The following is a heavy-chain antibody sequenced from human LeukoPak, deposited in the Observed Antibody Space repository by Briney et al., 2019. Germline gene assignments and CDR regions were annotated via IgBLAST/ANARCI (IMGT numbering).Heavy chain of an antibody. CDR3: ARVRSSSCWFDP. J-gene: IGHJ5*02. CDR1: GGSISSSSYY. Sequence: SETLSLTCTVSGGSISSSSYYWAWIRQPPGKGLEWIGSIYYSGSTYYNPSLKSRVTISVDTSKNQFSLKRSSVTAADTAVYYCARVRSSSCWFDPWGQGTLVTVSS. CDR2: IYYSGST. D-gene: IGHD6-6*01. V-gene: IGHV4-39*07.